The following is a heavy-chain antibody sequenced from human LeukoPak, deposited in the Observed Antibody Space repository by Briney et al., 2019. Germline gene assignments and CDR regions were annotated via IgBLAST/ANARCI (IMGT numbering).Heavy chain of an antibody. J-gene: IGHJ5*01. D-gene: IGHD2-15*01. CDR3: ARQADNNWFDS. CDR2: INPTSGGT. V-gene: IGHV1-2*02. Sequence: ASVKVSCKASGYTFTGYYMHWVRQAPGQGLEWMGWINPTSGGTKYAQKFQGRVTMTRDTSISTAYMELSRLRSDDSAVFYCARQADNNWFDSWGQGTLVTVSS. CDR1: GYTFTGYY.